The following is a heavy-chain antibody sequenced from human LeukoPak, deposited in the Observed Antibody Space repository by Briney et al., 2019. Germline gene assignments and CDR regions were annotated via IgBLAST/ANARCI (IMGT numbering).Heavy chain of an antibody. Sequence: GGSLRLSCAASGFTFSSYWMRWVRQAPGKGLEWVSYISSSSSTIYYAGSVKGRFTISRDNAKNSLFLQMNSLRAEDTAVYYCARSRGSSGSYPFDYWGQGTLVTVSS. CDR2: ISSSSSTI. CDR1: GFTFSSYW. V-gene: IGHV3-48*01. J-gene: IGHJ4*02. CDR3: ARSRGSSGSYPFDY. D-gene: IGHD1-26*01.